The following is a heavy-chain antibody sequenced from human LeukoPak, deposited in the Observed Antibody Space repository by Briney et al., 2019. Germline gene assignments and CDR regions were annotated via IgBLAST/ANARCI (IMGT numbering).Heavy chain of an antibody. Sequence: GASVKVSCKPSGYTFTDRYMHWVRQAPGQGFEWMGWINPKSGGTNYAQNFQGRVTMTRDTSISTAYMELSRLRSDDTAVYYCARAAPSYSSGWYGSRSRTSVYFQHWGQGTLVTVSS. V-gene: IGHV1-2*02. CDR1: GYTFTDRY. CDR3: ARAAPSYSSGWYGSRSRTSVYFQH. D-gene: IGHD6-19*01. CDR2: INPKSGGT. J-gene: IGHJ1*01.